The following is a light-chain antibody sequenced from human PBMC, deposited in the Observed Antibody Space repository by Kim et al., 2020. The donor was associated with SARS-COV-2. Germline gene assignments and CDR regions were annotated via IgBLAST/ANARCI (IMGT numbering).Light chain of an antibody. CDR3: CSYAGTFTSL. CDR2: DVS. V-gene: IGLV2-11*03. CDR1: SSDVGSYNY. J-gene: IGLJ2*01. Sequence: GQSVTISCTGTSSDVGSYNYVSWYQQHPGKAPKVMIYDVSKRPSGVPDRFSGSKSGNTASLTISGLQAGDEADYYCCSYAGTFTSLFGGGTKLTVL.